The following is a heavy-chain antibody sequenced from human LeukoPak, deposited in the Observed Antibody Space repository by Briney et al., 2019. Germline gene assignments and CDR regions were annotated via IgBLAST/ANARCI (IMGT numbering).Heavy chain of an antibody. CDR2: ISGSGGST. Sequence: GGSLRLSCAASGFTFSSYALSWVRQAPGKGLEWVSAISGSGGSTYYADSVKGRFTISRDNSKNTLYLQMNSLRAEDTAVYYCARDNVVVVPAAMPPYYYYGMDVWGQGTTVTVSS. CDR3: ARDNVVVVPAAMPPYYYYGMDV. J-gene: IGHJ6*02. CDR1: GFTFSSYA. V-gene: IGHV3-23*01. D-gene: IGHD2-2*01.